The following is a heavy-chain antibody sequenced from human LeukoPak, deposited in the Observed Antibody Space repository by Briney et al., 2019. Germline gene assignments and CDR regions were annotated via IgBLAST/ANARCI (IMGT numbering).Heavy chain of an antibody. V-gene: IGHV3-48*04. J-gene: IGHJ4*02. CDR3: AKDTDGAAAGTTWGH. D-gene: IGHD6-13*01. Sequence: GGSLRLSCAASGFSLRNYSMHWVRQAPGKGLEWVSAVSSSTTANYYADSVKGRFTISRDNAKNSLYLQMNSLRAEDTALYYCAKDTDGAAAGTTWGHWGQGTLVTVSS. CDR2: VSSSTTAN. CDR1: GFSLRNYS.